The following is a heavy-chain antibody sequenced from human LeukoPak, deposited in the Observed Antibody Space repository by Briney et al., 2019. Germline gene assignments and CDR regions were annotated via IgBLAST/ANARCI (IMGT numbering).Heavy chain of an antibody. CDR1: GYSFTSYW. J-gene: IGHJ4*02. CDR3: ARPLHPDYYDSSGSPPEDY. D-gene: IGHD3-22*01. V-gene: IGHV5-51*01. CDR2: IYPGDSDT. Sequence: GASLKISCKGSGYSFTSYWIGWVRQMPGKGLEWMGIIYPGDSDTRYSPSFQGQVTISADKSISTAYLQWSSLKASDTAMYYCARPLHPDYYDSSGSPPEDYWGQGTLVTVSS.